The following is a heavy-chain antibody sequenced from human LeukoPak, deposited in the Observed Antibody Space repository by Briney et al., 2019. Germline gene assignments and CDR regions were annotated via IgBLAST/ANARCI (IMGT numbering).Heavy chain of an antibody. CDR2: IYPGDSDT. Sequence: GEALKISFQGSGYGFTTYWIAWGRRMPGKGVGWMGIIYPGDSDTRYSPSFQGQVTISADKSISTAYLQWSSLKASDTAMYYCVRKGYCATTRCYYGLDVWGKGTTVTVSS. CDR3: VRKGYCATTRCYYGLDV. J-gene: IGHJ6*04. CDR1: GYGFTTYW. D-gene: IGHD2-2*01. V-gene: IGHV5-51*01.